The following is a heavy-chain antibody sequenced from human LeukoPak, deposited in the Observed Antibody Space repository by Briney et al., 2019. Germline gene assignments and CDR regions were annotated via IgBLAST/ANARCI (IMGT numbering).Heavy chain of an antibody. J-gene: IGHJ3*02. D-gene: IGHD1-26*01. V-gene: IGHV3-7*01. Sequence: GGSLRLSCAASGFTFSSYWMSWVRQAPGKGLEWVANIKQDGSEKYYVDSVKGRFTIFRDNAKNSLYLQMNSLRAEDTAVYYCARDGELPYDAYDIWGQGTLVTVSS. CDR1: GFTFSSYW. CDR2: IKQDGSEK. CDR3: ARDGELPYDAYDI.